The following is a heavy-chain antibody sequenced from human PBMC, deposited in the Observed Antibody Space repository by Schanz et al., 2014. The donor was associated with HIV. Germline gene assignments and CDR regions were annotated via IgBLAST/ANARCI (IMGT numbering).Heavy chain of an antibody. J-gene: IGHJ4*02. D-gene: IGHD4-17*01. V-gene: IGHV3-30*03. Sequence: QVQLVESGGGVVQPGRSLRLSCVASGFSFRTFGMHWVRQAPGKGLEWVAVISYDGVNKHFADSVKGRFTISRDNSKNTLYLQVKRLRTEDTAVYFCARQGLRFSFWLDYWGQGTPVTVS. CDR3: ARQGLRFSFWLDY. CDR2: ISYDGVNK. CDR1: GFSFRTFG.